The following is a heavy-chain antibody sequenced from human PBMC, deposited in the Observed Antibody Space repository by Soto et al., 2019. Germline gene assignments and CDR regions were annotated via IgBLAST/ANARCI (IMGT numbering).Heavy chain of an antibody. J-gene: IGHJ4*02. D-gene: IGHD2-2*01. CDR3: AKLGQYCSSTDCYVDY. CDR2: ISGSGGST. Sequence: EVQLLESGGGLVQPGGSLRLSCAASGFTFSSYAMSWVHQAPGKGLEWVSTISGSGGSTYYGDSAKGRFTISRDNSKNTLYVQMNSLRAEDTALYYCAKLGQYCSSTDCYVDYWGQGTLVTVSS. V-gene: IGHV3-23*01. CDR1: GFTFSSYA.